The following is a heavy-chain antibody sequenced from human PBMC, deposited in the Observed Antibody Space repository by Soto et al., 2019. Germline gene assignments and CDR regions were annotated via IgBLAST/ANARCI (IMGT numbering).Heavy chain of an antibody. CDR2: ILENGDRQ. CDR3: ARLLAPTISALGY. Sequence: QEQLVQSGGGVVQAGNSLRLSCTASGLTFTASTFHWVRQAPGKGLQWVAVILENGDRQYSTESVRGRFVISRDSSKNTLYLQMNSLRPEDTGVYFCARLLAPTISALGYWRQGALVTVSS. V-gene: IGHV3-30*09. D-gene: IGHD1-26*01. CDR1: GLTFTAST. J-gene: IGHJ4*02.